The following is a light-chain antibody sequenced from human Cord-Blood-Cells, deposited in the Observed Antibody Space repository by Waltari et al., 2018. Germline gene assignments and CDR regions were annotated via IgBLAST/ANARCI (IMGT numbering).Light chain of an antibody. CDR1: SSDVGSYNL. J-gene: IGLJ3*02. V-gene: IGLV2-23*01. Sequence: QSALTQPASVSGSPGQSLTISCTGTSSDVGSYNLVSWYQQHPGKAPKLMIYEGSKRPSGVSNRFSGSKSGNTASLTISGFQAEDEADYYCCSYAGSSTWVFGGGTKLTVL. CDR2: EGS. CDR3: CSYAGSSTWV.